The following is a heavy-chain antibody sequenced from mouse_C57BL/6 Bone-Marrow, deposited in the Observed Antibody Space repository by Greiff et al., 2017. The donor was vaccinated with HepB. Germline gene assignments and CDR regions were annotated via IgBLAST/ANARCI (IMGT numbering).Heavy chain of an antibody. CDR3: ARSYDGYYGGFAY. CDR2: IWSDGST. CDR1: GFSLTSYG. D-gene: IGHD2-3*01. V-gene: IGHV2-6*03. J-gene: IGHJ3*01. Sequence: VKLQESGPGLVAPSQSLSITCTVSGFSLTSYGVHWVRQPPGKGLEWLVVIWSDGSTTYNSALKSRLSISKDNSKSQVFLKMNSLQTDDTAMYYCARSYDGYYGGFAYWGQGTLVTVSA.